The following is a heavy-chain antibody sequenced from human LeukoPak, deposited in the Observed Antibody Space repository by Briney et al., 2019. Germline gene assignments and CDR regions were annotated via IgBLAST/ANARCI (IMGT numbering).Heavy chain of an antibody. V-gene: IGHV3-30-3*01. CDR1: GFAFSSYA. CDR2: LLYDGSNK. CDR3: ARDHENYDSSGYGDFDY. Sequence: GSSLRLSCAASGFAFSSYAMHWVRQAPGKGLQWVAVLLYDGSNKYYTDSLKGRFTISRDNSKNTLYLQMNSLRPEDTALYYCARDHENYDSSGYGDFDYWGQGTLVTVSS. J-gene: IGHJ4*02. D-gene: IGHD3-22*01.